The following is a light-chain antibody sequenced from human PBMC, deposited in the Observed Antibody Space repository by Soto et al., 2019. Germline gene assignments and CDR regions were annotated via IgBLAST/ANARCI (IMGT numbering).Light chain of an antibody. V-gene: IGKV1-5*01. CDR1: QSLSGW. CDR3: QQYHTYSYT. Sequence: DIQMTQSPSTVSASVGDRVTITCRASQSLSGWLAWYQQKPGKAPKLLISDASDLESGVPSRFSGSGSGTEFTLTISCLQPDDFATYYCQQYHTYSYTFGQGTKLEIK. CDR2: DAS. J-gene: IGKJ2*01.